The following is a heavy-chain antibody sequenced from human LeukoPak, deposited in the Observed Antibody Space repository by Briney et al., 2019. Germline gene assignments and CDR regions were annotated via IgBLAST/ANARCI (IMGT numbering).Heavy chain of an antibody. J-gene: IGHJ3*02. Sequence: SETLSLTCAVYGGSFSGYYWSWIRQPPGKGLEWIGEINHSGSTNYNPSLKSRVTISVDTSKNQLSLKLSSVTAGDTAVYYCASLSTNYYDSSGYGAFDIWGQGTMVTVSS. V-gene: IGHV4-34*01. CDR1: GGSFSGYY. D-gene: IGHD3-22*01. CDR3: ASLSTNYYDSSGYGAFDI. CDR2: INHSGST.